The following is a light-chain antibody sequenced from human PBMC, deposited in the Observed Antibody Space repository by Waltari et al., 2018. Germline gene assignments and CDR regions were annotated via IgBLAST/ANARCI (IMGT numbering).Light chain of an antibody. V-gene: IGKV2-30*01. J-gene: IGKJ1*01. Sequence: DVVMTQSPLSLPVTLGQPASILCRSSQRLVSSDGNTYLNWFQQRTGQSPRRLVYKVSNRDSGVPDRFSGSGSGTDFTLRISRVEAEDVGVYYCMQGTHWPWTFGQGTKVEIK. CDR2: KVS. CDR1: QRLVSSDGNTY. CDR3: MQGTHWPWT.